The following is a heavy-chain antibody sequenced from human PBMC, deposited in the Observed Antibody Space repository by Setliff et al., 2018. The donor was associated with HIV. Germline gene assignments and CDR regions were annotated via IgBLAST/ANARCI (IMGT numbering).Heavy chain of an antibody. J-gene: IGHJ4*02. CDR2: IIPGNGNT. D-gene: IGHD3-22*01. CDR3: ARDFLMSIYYDTRGHNGLLAY. Sequence: ASVKVSCKTSGYTFADYAIPWVRQAPGQRLEWMGWIIPGNGNTNSSQNFQDRVSITRDTAASTAYMDLSSLTSEDTAVYYCARDFLMSIYYDTRGHNGLLAYWGQGTLVTVSS. CDR1: GYTFADYA. V-gene: IGHV1-3*01.